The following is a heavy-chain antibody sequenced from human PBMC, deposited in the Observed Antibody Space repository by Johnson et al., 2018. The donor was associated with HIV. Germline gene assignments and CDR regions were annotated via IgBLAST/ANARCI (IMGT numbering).Heavy chain of an antibody. Sequence: VPLVESGGGVVQPGRSLRLSCAASGFTFSSYAMHWVRQAPGKGLEWVAVISYDGSNKYYADSVKGRFTISRDNSKNTLYLQMNSLRAEDTAVYYCARPGGDYSAFDIWGQGTMVTVSS. D-gene: IGHD4-17*01. J-gene: IGHJ3*02. CDR3: ARPGGDYSAFDI. V-gene: IGHV3-30-3*01. CDR1: GFTFSSYA. CDR2: ISYDGSNK.